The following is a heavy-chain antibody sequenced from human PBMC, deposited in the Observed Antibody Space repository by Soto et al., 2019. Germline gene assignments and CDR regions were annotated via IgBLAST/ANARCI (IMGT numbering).Heavy chain of an antibody. CDR3: ARSVGGPDWYFDL. Sequence: GGSLRLSCAASGFTFSSYWMHWVRQSPWKGLVWVSRINSDGSSTSYADSVKGRFTISRDNAKNTLYLQMNSLRAEDTAVYYCARSVGGPDWYFDLWGRGTLVNVSS. D-gene: IGHD2-15*01. CDR1: GFTFSSYW. J-gene: IGHJ2*01. V-gene: IGHV3-74*01. CDR2: INSDGSST.